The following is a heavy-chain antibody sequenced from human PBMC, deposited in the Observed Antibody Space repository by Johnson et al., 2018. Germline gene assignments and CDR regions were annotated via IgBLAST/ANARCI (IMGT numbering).Heavy chain of an antibody. D-gene: IGHD4-11*01. CDR2: ISWNSNYI. J-gene: IGHJ6*02. CDR3: AKDNRTTVDLGGLDV. V-gene: IGHV3-9*01. Sequence: VQLVESGGGLVQPGRSLRLSCAASGFTFGNYAMHWVRQAPGKGLEWVSGISWNSNYIDYGDSVKGRFTISRDNAKKPLYLHMNSLRAEDTALYYCAKDNRTTVDLGGLDVWGQGTTVTVSS. CDR1: GFTFGNYA.